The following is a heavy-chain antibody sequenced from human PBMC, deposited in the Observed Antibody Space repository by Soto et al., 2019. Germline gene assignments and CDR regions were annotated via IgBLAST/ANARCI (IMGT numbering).Heavy chain of an antibody. CDR2: IFDSGST. CDR3: AREIMPLTNDWYFDL. D-gene: IGHD2-8*01. J-gene: IGHJ2*01. CDR1: GGSISGGVHS. V-gene: IGHV4-30-4*01. Sequence: QVQLQESGPGLVKPSETLSLTCTVSGGSISGGVHSWSWIRQPPGKGLEWIGHIFDSGSTYYNPSLKSRLNISVDTSKNQFSLRLSSVTAADPAVYYCAREIMPLTNDWYFDLWGRGTLVTVSS.